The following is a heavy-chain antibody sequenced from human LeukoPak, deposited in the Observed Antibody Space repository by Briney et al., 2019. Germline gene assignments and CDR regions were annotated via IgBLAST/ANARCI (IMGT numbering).Heavy chain of an antibody. CDR2: INGSTR. CDR3: AKDLQTWPRFPDY. Sequence: GGSLRLSCGASGFTFSDYAMSWVRQAPGKGLEWVSGINGSTRFYAASVKGRFTSSRDNPKNTLYLQMIGLRVEDTAVYYCAKDLQTWPRFPDYWGRGTLVTVSS. J-gene: IGHJ4*02. CDR1: GFTFSDYA. D-gene: IGHD5-12*01. V-gene: IGHV3-23*01.